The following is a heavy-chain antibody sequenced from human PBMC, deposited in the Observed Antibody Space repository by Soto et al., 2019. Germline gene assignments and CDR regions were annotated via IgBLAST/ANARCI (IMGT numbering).Heavy chain of an antibody. V-gene: IGHV3-66*01. D-gene: IGHD3-22*01. J-gene: IGHJ5*02. Sequence: GGSLRLSCAASGFTVSSNYMSWVRQAPGKGLEWVSVIYSGGTTYYADSVKGRFTISRDNSKNTLYLQMNSLRAEDTAVYFCARNGDSSDYRGWFDPWGQGTLVTVSS. CDR1: GFTVSSNY. CDR2: IYSGGTT. CDR3: ARNGDSSDYRGWFDP.